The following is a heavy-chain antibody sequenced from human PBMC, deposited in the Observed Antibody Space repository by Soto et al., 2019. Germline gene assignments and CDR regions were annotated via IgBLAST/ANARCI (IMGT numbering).Heavy chain of an antibody. CDR3: AGIYSGSPGGTLRY. CDR2: IYYSGRT. D-gene: IGHD1-26*01. CDR1: GGSISSGGYY. J-gene: IGHJ4*02. Sequence: QVQLQESGPGLVKPSQTLSLTCTVSGGSISSGGYYWSWIRQHPGKGLEWIGYIYYSGRTYYNPALESRVTIAVDTSKNQFSLKLSSVTAADTAVYYCAGIYSGSPGGTLRYWGQGTLVTVSS. V-gene: IGHV4-31*03.